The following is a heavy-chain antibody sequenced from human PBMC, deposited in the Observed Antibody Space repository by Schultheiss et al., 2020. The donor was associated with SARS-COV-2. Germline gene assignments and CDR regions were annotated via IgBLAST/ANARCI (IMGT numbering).Heavy chain of an antibody. Sequence: SETLSLTCTVSGGFISSYYWSWIRQPPGKGLEWIGYIYYSGSTNYNPSLKSRVTISVDTSKNQFSLKLSSVTAADTAVYYCARGPHYSGSYYGMDVWGQGTTVTVSS. CDR2: IYYSGST. V-gene: IGHV4-59*01. CDR3: ARGPHYSGSYYGMDV. CDR1: GGFISSYY. D-gene: IGHD1-26*01. J-gene: IGHJ6*02.